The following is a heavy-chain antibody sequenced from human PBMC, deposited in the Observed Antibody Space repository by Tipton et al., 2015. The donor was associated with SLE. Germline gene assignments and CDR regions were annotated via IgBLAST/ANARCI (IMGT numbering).Heavy chain of an antibody. CDR1: GFTFSSYG. CDR2: IWYDGSNK. CDR3: ARRGMFRGLTNWFDP. D-gene: IGHD3-10*01. Sequence: SLRLSCAASGFTFSSYGMHWVRQAPGKGLEWVAVIWYDGSNKYYADSVKGRFTISRDNSKNTLYLQMNSLRAEDTAVYYCARRGMFRGLTNWFDPWGQGTLVTVSS. J-gene: IGHJ5*02. V-gene: IGHV3-33*01.